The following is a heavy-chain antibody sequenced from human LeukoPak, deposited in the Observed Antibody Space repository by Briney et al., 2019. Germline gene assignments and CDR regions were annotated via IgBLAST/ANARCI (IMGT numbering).Heavy chain of an antibody. CDR2: ITSSSSYI. V-gene: IGHV3-21*04. CDR1: GFTFSSYS. D-gene: IGHD6-13*01. CDR3: AKLSAAALDYNFDY. Sequence: GGSLRLSCAASGFTFSSYSMNWVRQAPGKGLEWVSSITSSSSYIYYADSVKGRFTISRDNAKNSLYLQMNSLRAEDTAVYYCAKLSAAALDYNFDYWGQGTLVTVSS. J-gene: IGHJ4*02.